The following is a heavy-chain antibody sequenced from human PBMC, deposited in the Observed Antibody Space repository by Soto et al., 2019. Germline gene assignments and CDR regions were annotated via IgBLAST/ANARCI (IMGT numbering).Heavy chain of an antibody. J-gene: IGHJ3*02. CDR3: AKVYFGESDGFDI. Sequence: VNLLESGGGLVHPGGSLRRSCAASGFTFSNFAMSWVRQAPGRGLEWVSEITASGRTPSYADSVKGRFTISKDESKNTLYLQMNSLRAYDTALYYCAKVYFGESDGFDIWGQGTMVTVSS. V-gene: IGHV3-23*01. D-gene: IGHD3-16*01. CDR1: GFTFSNFA. CDR2: ITASGRTP.